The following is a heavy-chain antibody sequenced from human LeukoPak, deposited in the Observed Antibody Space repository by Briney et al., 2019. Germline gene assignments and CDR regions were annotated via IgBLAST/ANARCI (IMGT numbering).Heavy chain of an antibody. CDR2: INHSGST. CDR1: GGSFSGYY. Sequence: SETLSLTCAVYGGSFSGYYWSRIRQPPGKGLEWIGEINHSGSTNYNPSLKSRVTISVDTSKNQFSLKLSSVTAADTAVYYCARALRLGEFPPDYYYGMDVWGKGTTVTVSS. CDR3: ARALRLGEFPPDYYYGMDV. J-gene: IGHJ6*04. D-gene: IGHD3-16*01. V-gene: IGHV4-34*01.